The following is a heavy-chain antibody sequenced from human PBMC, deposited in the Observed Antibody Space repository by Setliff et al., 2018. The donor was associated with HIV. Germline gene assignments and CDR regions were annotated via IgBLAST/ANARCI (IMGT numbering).Heavy chain of an antibody. CDR1: NYSVNTSYY. Sequence: PSETLSLTCVVSNYSVNTSYYWGWIRQSPGKGLQWIGSIFHTGSAYYNPSLKSRVILSIDTAKNEFSLKLSSVTAPDTAVYYCARHPGSGSYTIPYHFDYWGQGRLVTSPQ. CDR2: IFHTGSA. V-gene: IGHV4-38-2*01. CDR3: ARHPGSGSYTIPYHFDY. D-gene: IGHD3-10*01. J-gene: IGHJ4*02.